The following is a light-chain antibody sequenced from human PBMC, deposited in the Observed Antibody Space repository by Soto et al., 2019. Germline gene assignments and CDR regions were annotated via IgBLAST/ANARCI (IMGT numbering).Light chain of an antibody. CDR2: DVN. CDR3: SSYTNNSPYV. V-gene: IGLV2-14*02. CDR1: SSDVGTYNL. Sequence: QSALTQPASVSGSPGQSITISCTGSSSDVGTYNLVSWYQQHPGKAPKLMIYDVNNRPSGVSNRFSGSKSGNTASLTISGLRTEDEADYYCSSYTNNSPYVFGTGTKVTVL. J-gene: IGLJ1*01.